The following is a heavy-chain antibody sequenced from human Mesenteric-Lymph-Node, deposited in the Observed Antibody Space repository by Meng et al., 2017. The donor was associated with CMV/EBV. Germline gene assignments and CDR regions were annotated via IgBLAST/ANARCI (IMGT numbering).Heavy chain of an antibody. CDR2: IYYTGST. V-gene: IGHV4-59*02. CDR1: GGSVSGYY. D-gene: IGHD3-22*01. CDR3: ARSGYDSSGYYPYYYFGMDV. Sequence: ESLKISCTVSGGSVSGYYWSWIRQPPGKGLEWIGYIYYTGSTNYNPSLKSRVTISVDTSKNQFSLKLSSVTAADTAVYYCARSGYDSSGYYPYYYFGMDVWGQGTTVTVSS. J-gene: IGHJ6*02.